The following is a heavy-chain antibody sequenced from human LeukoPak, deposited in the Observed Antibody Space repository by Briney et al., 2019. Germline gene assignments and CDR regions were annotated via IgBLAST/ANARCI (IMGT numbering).Heavy chain of an antibody. Sequence: GGFLRLSCAASGFTFDDYAMHWVRQAPGKGLEWVSGISWNSGSIGYADSVKGRFTISRDNAKNSLYLQMNSLRAEDTALYYCAKGLVTAGGVDYFDYWGQGTLVTVSS. CDR2: ISWNSGSI. J-gene: IGHJ4*02. V-gene: IGHV3-9*01. CDR1: GFTFDDYA. CDR3: AKGLVTAGGVDYFDY. D-gene: IGHD2-21*02.